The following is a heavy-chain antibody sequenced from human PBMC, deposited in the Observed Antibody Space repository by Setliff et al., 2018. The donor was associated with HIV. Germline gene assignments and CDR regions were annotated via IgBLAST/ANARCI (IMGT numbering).Heavy chain of an antibody. CDR3: ARESSGGWRNANWFDP. D-gene: IGHD1-1*01. Sequence: ASVKVSCKASGYTFSDYYIHWVRQAPGQGLEWMGWINPKSGGTNYAQNFQAWVTMTRDTSISTAYMELSRLRSDDTALYYCARESSGGWRNANWFDPWGQGTLVTVSS. CDR1: GYTFSDYY. J-gene: IGHJ5*02. V-gene: IGHV1-2*04. CDR2: INPKSGGT.